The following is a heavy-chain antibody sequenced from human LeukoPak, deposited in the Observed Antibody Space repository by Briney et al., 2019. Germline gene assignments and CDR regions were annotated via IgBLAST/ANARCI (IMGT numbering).Heavy chain of an antibody. CDR3: TRDVVPSYYYDSSGYTTPD. D-gene: IGHD3-22*01. Sequence: SGGSLRLSCAASGFTFSNYAMSWFRQAPGKGLERVGFIRSKAYGGTTEYAASVKGRFTISRDDSKSVAYLQMNSLKTEDTAVYYCTRDVVPSYYYDSSGYTTPDWGQGTLVTVSS. CDR2: IRSKAYGGTT. V-gene: IGHV3-49*03. CDR1: GFTFSNYA. J-gene: IGHJ4*02.